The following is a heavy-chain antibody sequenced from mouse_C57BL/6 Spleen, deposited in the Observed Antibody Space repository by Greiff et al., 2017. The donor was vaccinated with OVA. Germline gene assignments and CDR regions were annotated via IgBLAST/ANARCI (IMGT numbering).Heavy chain of an antibody. Sequence: QVQLQQPGAELVKPGASVKLSCKASGYTFTSYWMQWVKQRPGQGLEWIGEIDPSDSYTNYNQKFKGQATLTVDPSSSTAYMQLSSLTSEDSAVYYCARAGAAQAASYWYFDVWGTGTTVTVSS. CDR3: ARAGAAQAASYWYFDV. D-gene: IGHD3-2*02. CDR2: IDPSDSYT. CDR1: GYTFTSYW. V-gene: IGHV1-50*01. J-gene: IGHJ1*03.